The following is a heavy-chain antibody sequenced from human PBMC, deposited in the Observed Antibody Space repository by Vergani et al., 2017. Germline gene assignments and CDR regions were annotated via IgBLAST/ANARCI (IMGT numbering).Heavy chain of an antibody. J-gene: IGHJ6*02. D-gene: IGHD1-1*01. Sequence: LEESGGGSVKPGGSLRLSCAASGFKFSDHYMSWIRQAPGKGLEWVSHISPGASTVSYTDSVTGRFTVSRDNDKNSLTLDMTTLRVEDTAAYYCANNPGISTTRHYYAMDVWGQGTTVTVSS. CDR1: GFKFSDHY. CDR2: ISPGASTV. CDR3: ANNPGISTTRHYYAMDV. V-gene: IGHV3-11*01.